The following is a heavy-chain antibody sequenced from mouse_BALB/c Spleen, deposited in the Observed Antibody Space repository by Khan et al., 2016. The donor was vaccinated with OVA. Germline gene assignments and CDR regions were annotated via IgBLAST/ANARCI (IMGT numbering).Heavy chain of an antibody. CDR1: GFSLNYYG. Sequence: VQLQQSGPGLVQPSQSLSITCTVSGFSLNYYGVHWVRQSPGKGLEWLGVIWSGGSTDYNAPFISRLSISKDNSKSQVFFKMNSLQSKDTAIYYWARNYDYDEGLAYWGQGTLVTVSA. V-gene: IGHV2-2*03. CDR2: IWSGGST. CDR3: ARNYDYDEGLAY. D-gene: IGHD2-4*01. J-gene: IGHJ3*01.